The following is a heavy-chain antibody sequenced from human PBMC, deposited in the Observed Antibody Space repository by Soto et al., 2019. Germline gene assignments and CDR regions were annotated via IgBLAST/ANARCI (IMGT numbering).Heavy chain of an antibody. D-gene: IGHD6-19*01. V-gene: IGHV2-5*01. CDR3: AHRPSGWYLFDY. CDR1: GFSLTTDGVG. CDR2: IYWNDDK. J-gene: IGHJ4*02. Sequence: SGPTLVNPTQTLTLTCSFSGFSLTTDGVGVGWIRQPPGKALEWLALIYWNDDKRYSPSLKARLTITKDTSKNQVVLTMTNMDPVDTATYYCAHRPSGWYLFDYWGQGTLVTVSS.